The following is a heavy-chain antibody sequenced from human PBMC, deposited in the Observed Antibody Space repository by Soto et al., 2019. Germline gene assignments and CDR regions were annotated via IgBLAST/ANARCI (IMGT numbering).Heavy chain of an antibody. V-gene: IGHV4-30-4*01. J-gene: IGHJ5*02. CDR1: GGSISSGDYY. CDR3: ARAAGVITSWFDP. Sequence: SETLSLTCTVSGGSISSGDYYWSWIRQPPGKGLEWIGYIYYSGSTYYNPSLKSRVTISVDTSKNQFSLKLSSVTAADTAVYYCARAAGVITSWFDPWGQGTLVTVSS. D-gene: IGHD3-10*01. CDR2: IYYSGST.